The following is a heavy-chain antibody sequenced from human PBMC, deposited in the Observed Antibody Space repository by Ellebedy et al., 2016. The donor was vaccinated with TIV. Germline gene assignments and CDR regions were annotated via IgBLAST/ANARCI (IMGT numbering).Heavy chain of an antibody. D-gene: IGHD5/OR15-5a*01. J-gene: IGHJ4*02. CDR3: ARALNHVDTVSTAPLDC. Sequence: GESLKISCVGSGFTFSSKGLHWVRQAPGKGLEWVAVISKNGNDRTYADSVKGRFTISRDNSQNTLYLLMDSLRGDDTAIYYCARALNHVDTVSTAPLDCWGQGTLVTVSS. V-gene: IGHV3-30*03. CDR1: GFTFSSKG. CDR2: ISKNGNDR.